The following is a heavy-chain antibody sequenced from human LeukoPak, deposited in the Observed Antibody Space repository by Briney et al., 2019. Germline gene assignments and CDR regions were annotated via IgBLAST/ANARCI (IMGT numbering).Heavy chain of an antibody. V-gene: IGHV1-2*02. J-gene: IGHJ6*03. CDR2: INPNSGGT. D-gene: IGHD6-19*01. CDR3: AKDISGWGVTKYYYYMDV. CDR1: GYTFTGYY. Sequence: GASVKVSCKASGYTFTGYYMHWVRQAPGQGLEWMGWINPNSGGTNYAQKFQGRVTMTRDTSISTAYMELSRLRSDDTAVYYCAKDISGWGVTKYYYYMDVWGKGTTVTVSS.